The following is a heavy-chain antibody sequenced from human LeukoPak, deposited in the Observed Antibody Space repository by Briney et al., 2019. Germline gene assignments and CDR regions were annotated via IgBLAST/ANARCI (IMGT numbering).Heavy chain of an antibody. D-gene: IGHD2-15*01. Sequence: PGGSLRLSCAASGFTFSTYNMNWVRQAPGKGLEWVSSITSSSTYIFYADSVKGRFTISRDNAKNSLYLQMNSLRAEDTAVYYCARENCSGGSCYLDAFDIWGQGTMVTVSS. J-gene: IGHJ3*02. CDR1: GFTFSTYN. V-gene: IGHV3-21*01. CDR3: ARENCSGGSCYLDAFDI. CDR2: ITSSSTYI.